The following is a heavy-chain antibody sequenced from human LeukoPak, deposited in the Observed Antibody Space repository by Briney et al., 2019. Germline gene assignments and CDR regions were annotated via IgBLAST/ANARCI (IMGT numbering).Heavy chain of an antibody. CDR3: ATDKLGSGYASDFDY. D-gene: IGHD2-15*01. V-gene: IGHV3-66*02. Sequence: GGSLRLSCAGSGLSVSSNYMNWVRQAPGKGLEWVSAIYTGGTTYYADSVKGRFTISRDNSKNTLYLEMNSLRAEDTAVYYCATDKLGSGYASDFDYWGQGTLVTVSS. CDR2: IYTGGTT. CDR1: GLSVSSNY. J-gene: IGHJ4*02.